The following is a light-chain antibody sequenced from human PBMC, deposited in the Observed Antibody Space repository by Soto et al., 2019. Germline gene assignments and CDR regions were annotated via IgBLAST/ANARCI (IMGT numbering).Light chain of an antibody. CDR1: QSIASSY. V-gene: IGKV3-20*01. J-gene: IGKJ3*01. CDR3: QHYGTSPFT. CDR2: GAS. Sequence: ELVLTQSPGTLSLSPGERATLSCRASQSIASSYFGWYQQKPGQAPRLLIYGASSRATGIPDRFSGSGSGTAFTLTITRLEPADFAVYYCQHYGTSPFTFGPGTKVEIK.